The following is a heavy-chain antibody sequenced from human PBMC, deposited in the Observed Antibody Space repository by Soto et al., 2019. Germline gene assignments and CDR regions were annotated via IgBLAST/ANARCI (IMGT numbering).Heavy chain of an antibody. J-gene: IGHJ4*02. CDR1: GFTFSSYA. CDR2: IGGSGGST. Sequence: EVQLLESGGGLVQPGGSLRLSCAASGFTFSSYAMSWVRQAPGKGLEWVSAIGGSGGSTYSADSAKGRFTISRDNSENTLYLQMNSLRAEDTAVYYCARGSGYWWVDDWGQGTLVTVSS. D-gene: IGHD3-22*01. CDR3: ARGSGYWWVDD. V-gene: IGHV3-23*01.